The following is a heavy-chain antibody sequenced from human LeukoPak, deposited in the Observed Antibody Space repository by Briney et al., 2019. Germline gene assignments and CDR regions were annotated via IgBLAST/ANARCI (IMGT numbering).Heavy chain of an antibody. D-gene: IGHD3-10*01. J-gene: IGHJ3*02. CDR2: IYYSGST. Sequence: SETLSLTCTVSGGSISSSSYYWGWIRQPPGKGLEWIGSIYYSGSTYYNPSLKSRVTISVDTSKNQFSLKLSSVTAADTAVYYCAKRRITMVQRGTAFDIWGQGTMVTVSS. CDR3: AKRRITMVQRGTAFDI. V-gene: IGHV4-39*01. CDR1: GGSISSSSYY.